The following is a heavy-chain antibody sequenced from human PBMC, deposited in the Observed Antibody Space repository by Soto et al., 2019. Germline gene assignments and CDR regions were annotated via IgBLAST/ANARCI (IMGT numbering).Heavy chain of an antibody. Sequence: QVQLVQSGAEVKKPGASVTVSCKASGYTFTNYGFSWVRQAPGQGLEWMGWISGYNGNTKYAEKFHNRVTMTTDTSTNTAHMELRSLRSDDTAVYYCAREGQAPYYYYGMDVWGQGTAVTVSS. CDR2: ISGYNGNT. J-gene: IGHJ6*02. CDR1: GYTFTNYG. V-gene: IGHV1-18*01. CDR3: AREGQAPYYYYGMDV.